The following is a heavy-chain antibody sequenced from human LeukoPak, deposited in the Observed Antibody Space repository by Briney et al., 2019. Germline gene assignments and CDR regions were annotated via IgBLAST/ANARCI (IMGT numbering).Heavy chain of an antibody. CDR1: GFTFSSYW. D-gene: IGHD3-22*01. J-gene: IGHJ4*02. CDR3: ARGYDSSVHKGVLDY. CDR2: INADGSST. V-gene: IGHV3-74*01. Sequence: GGSLRLSCEASGFTFSSYWMHWVRQTPGKGLVWVSRINADGSSTSYADSVKGRFTISRDNAKNTLYLQMNSLRAEDTAVYYCARGYDSSVHKGVLDYWGQGTLVTVSS.